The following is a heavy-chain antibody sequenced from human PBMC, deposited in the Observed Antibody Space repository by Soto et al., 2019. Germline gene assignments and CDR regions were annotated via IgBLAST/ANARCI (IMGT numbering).Heavy chain of an antibody. CDR3: ARLFFYDSSGYYQKEVIDYFEY. J-gene: IGHJ4*02. Sequence: SETLSLTCAVYGGSFNGYYWSWIRQPPGKGLEWIGEINHAGGTNYNPSLKSRVTISLDTSKNHFSLKVTSVTAADTAVYYCARLFFYDSSGYYQKEVIDYFEYWGRGTLVTVSS. CDR1: GGSFNGYY. D-gene: IGHD3-22*01. CDR2: INHAGGT. V-gene: IGHV4-34*01.